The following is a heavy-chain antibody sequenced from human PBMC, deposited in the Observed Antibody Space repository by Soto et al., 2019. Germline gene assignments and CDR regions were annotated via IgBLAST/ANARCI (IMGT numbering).Heavy chain of an antibody. Sequence: EVQLAESGGGLVQPGGSLRLSCVASGFTVGSIYMSWVRQAPGRGLELVSMLYSDGTTYYADSVKGRFAISRDNFKNMLLLQIDSLRDEDTAVYSCAGRNNPYGAYDYWGQGTLVTVSP. J-gene: IGHJ4*02. V-gene: IGHV3-66*01. CDR1: GFTVGSIY. CDR2: LYSDGTT. D-gene: IGHD4-17*01. CDR3: AGRNNPYGAYDY.